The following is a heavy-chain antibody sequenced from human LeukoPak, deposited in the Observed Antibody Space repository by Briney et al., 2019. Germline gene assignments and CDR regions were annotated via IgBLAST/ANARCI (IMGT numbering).Heavy chain of an antibody. CDR2: IYYSGNT. CDR3: ASHYENTGYQYDY. J-gene: IGHJ4*02. CDR1: GGSISGGAYY. V-gene: IGHV4-31*03. D-gene: IGHD3-22*01. Sequence: PSQTLSLTCTVSGGSISGGAYYWSWIRQHPGKGLEWIGYIYYSGNTYYNPSLKSRVTMSIDTSKSQFSLKLSSVTAADTAVYYCASHYENTGYQYDYWGQGTLVTVSS.